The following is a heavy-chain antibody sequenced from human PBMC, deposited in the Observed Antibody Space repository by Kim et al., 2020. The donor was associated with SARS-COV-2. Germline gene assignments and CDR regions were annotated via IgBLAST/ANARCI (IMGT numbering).Heavy chain of an antibody. CDR2: GST. CDR3: AKLTDH. D-gene: IGHD3-9*01. J-gene: IGHJ4*02. V-gene: IGHV3-23*01. Sequence: GSTEHADSVGDRFTISRDNSKNTLYLQINSLRAEDTAVYFCAKLTDHWGQGTLVTVSS.